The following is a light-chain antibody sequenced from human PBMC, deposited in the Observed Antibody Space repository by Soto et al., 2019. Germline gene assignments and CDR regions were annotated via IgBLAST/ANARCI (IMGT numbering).Light chain of an antibody. Sequence: ERVRTQSRSPLSVYPWEKVTLSCRARQSVGSNLAWYQQKPGQAPRLLIFDASNRATGIPARFSGSGSGTDFTLTISSLQPEDFAVYYCQQCSNWPITFGQGTRLEI. CDR2: DAS. CDR3: QQCSNWPIT. V-gene: IGKV3-11*01. J-gene: IGKJ5*01. CDR1: QSVGSN.